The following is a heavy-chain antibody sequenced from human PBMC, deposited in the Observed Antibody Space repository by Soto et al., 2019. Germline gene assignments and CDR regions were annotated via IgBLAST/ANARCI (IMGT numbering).Heavy chain of an antibody. Sequence: RLVHSGTEVKKHGSSVKLSCKSSGGSFYFAMSWVRQAPGQGLEWMGGITPIFPTAVEAPKFQGRVTITADEPTATVSIERTRLRSEDTAVYFCVFRGGRGSQIEYWGPGSRVIVSS. V-gene: IGHV1-69*01. D-gene: IGHD3-16*01. CDR2: ITPIFPTA. CDR3: VFRGGRGSQIEY. CDR1: GGSFYFA. J-gene: IGHJ4*02.